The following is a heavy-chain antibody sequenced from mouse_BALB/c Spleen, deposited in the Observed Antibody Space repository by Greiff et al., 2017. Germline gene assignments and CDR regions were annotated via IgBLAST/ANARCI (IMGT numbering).Heavy chain of an antibody. D-gene: IGHD2-2*01. CDR3: ARGGGGYPYAMDY. V-gene: IGHV1-7*01. CDR1: GYTFTSYW. J-gene: IGHJ4*01. Sequence: VQLVESGAELAKPGASVKMSCKASGYTFTSYWMHWVKQRPGQGLEWIGYINPSTGYTEYNQKFKDKATLTADKSSSTAYMQLSSLTSEDSAVYYCARGGGGYPYAMDYWGQGTSVTVSS. CDR2: INPSTGYT.